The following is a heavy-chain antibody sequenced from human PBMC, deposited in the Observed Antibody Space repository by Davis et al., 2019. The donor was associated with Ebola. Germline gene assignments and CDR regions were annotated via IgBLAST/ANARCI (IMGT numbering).Heavy chain of an antibody. CDR2: IRYDGSNK. D-gene: IGHD1-26*01. J-gene: IGHJ4*02. CDR1: GFTFSSYA. CDR3: AKPPRGSYEYYFDY. Sequence: GESLKISCAASGFTFSSYAMHWVRQAPGKGLEWVAFIRYDGSNKYYADSVKGRFTISRDNSKNTLYLQMNSLRAEDTAVYYCAKPPRGSYEYYFDYWGQGTLVTVSS. V-gene: IGHV3-30*02.